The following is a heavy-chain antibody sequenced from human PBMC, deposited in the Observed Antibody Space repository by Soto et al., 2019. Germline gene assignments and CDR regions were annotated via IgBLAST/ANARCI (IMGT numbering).Heavy chain of an antibody. Sequence: ASVKVSCKVSGYTLTELSMHWVRQAPGQGLEWLGWINPNSGDTIYAQKFQDRVTMTCDTSVSTAYLELSSLSSDDTALYYCAREASAVVSLDYWGQGTLVTVSS. CDR2: INPNSGDT. V-gene: IGHV1-2*02. D-gene: IGHD2-15*01. J-gene: IGHJ4*02. CDR3: AREASAVVSLDY. CDR1: GYTLTELS.